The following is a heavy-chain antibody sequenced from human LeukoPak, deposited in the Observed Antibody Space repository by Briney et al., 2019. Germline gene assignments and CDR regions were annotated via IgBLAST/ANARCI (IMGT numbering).Heavy chain of an antibody. CDR3: STSPSFDSSWYQFNY. CDR1: GFTFSSYW. J-gene: IGHJ4*02. D-gene: IGHD6-13*01. CDR2: IKQDGSEK. V-gene: IGHV3-7*01. Sequence: GGSLRLSCAASGFTFSSYWMSWVRQAPGKGLEWVANIKQDGSEKYYVDSVKGRFTISRDNAKNSLYLQMNSLRAEDTAVYYCSTSPSFDSSWYQFNYWGQGTLVTVSS.